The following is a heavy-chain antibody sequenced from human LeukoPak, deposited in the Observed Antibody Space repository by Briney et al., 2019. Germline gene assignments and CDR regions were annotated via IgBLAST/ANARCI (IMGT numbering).Heavy chain of an antibody. CDR3: ARDLRDKRPNNNWFDP. CDR1: GYTFTSYA. J-gene: IGHJ5*02. V-gene: IGHV1-3*01. Sequence: ASVKVSCKASGYTFTSYAMHWVRQAPRQRLEWMGWINAGNGNTKYSQKFQGRVTITRDTSASTAYMELSSLRSEDTAVYYCARDLRDKRPNNNWFDPWGQGTLVTVSS. CDR2: INAGNGNT.